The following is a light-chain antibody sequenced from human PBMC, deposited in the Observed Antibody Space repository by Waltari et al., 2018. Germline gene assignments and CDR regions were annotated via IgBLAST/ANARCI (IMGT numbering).Light chain of an antibody. CDR3: GSYGGVNVV. V-gene: IGLV2-11*01. Sequence: SALTQPRSVFGSPGQSVTISCSGTSSDFNGYNYVSWYQQLPGKDPKLMIYDVVKRPSGGASRFSAAKSGNTASLTIAGLQAEEQADYYCGSYGGVNVVFGGGTKLTVL. CDR2: DVV. CDR1: SSDFNGYNY. J-gene: IGLJ2*01.